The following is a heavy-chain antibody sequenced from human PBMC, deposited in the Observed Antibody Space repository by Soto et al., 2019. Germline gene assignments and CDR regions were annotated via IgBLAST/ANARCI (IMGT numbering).Heavy chain of an antibody. V-gene: IGHV1-69*13. CDR2: IIPIFGTA. CDR1: GGTFSSYS. J-gene: IGHJ4*02. CDR3: ARGLSSWYFDP. Sequence: SVNVSCKSSGGTFSSYSISWGRQAPGQGLEWMGGIIPIFGTANYAQKFQGRVTITADESTSTAYMELSSLRSEDTAVYYCARGLSSWYFDPWGQGTLVTVSS. D-gene: IGHD6-13*01.